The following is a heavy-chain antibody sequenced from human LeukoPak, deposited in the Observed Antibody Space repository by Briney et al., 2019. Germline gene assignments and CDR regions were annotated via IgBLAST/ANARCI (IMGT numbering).Heavy chain of an antibody. Sequence: GGSLRLSCAVSGITLSNYGMSWVRQAPGKGLEWFAGLSGSGGGTNYADSVQGRFTISRDNPKNTLYLQMNSLRAEDTAVYFCAKRGVVIRVFLVGFHKEAYYFDSWGQGALVTVSS. CDR1: GITLSNYG. CDR3: AKRGVVIRVFLVGFHKEAYYFDS. D-gene: IGHD3-10*01. V-gene: IGHV3-23*01. J-gene: IGHJ4*02. CDR2: LSGSGGGT.